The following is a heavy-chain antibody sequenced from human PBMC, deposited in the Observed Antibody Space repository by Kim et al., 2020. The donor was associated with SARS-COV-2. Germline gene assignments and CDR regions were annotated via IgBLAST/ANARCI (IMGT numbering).Heavy chain of an antibody. CDR1: GFTFSSHW. D-gene: IGHD5-12*01. CDR2: INQDGSDR. V-gene: IGHV3-7*04. Sequence: GGSLRLSCVASGFTFSSHWMIWARQTPGKGLESVADINQDGSDRFYVDSLKGRFTVSRDNAKNSLYLQMNSLRAEDTAVYYCARGPYPGYSNYWFDYWGQGTLVTVSS. J-gene: IGHJ4*02. CDR3: ARGPYPGYSNYWFDY.